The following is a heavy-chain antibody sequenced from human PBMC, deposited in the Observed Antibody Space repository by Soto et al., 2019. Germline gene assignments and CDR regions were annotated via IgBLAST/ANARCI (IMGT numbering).Heavy chain of an antibody. Sequence: QVQLVESGGGVVQPGRSLRLSCAASGFTFSSYAMHWVRQAPGKGLEWVAVISYDGSNKYYADSVKGRFTISRDNSKNTLYLQMNSLRAEATAVYYCARVHPGYYYGMDVWGQGTTVTVSS. CDR2: ISYDGSNK. CDR1: GFTFSSYA. J-gene: IGHJ6*02. V-gene: IGHV3-30-3*01. CDR3: ARVHPGYYYGMDV.